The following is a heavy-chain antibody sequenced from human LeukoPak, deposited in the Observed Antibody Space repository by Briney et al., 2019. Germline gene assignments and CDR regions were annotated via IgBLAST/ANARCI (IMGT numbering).Heavy chain of an antibody. CDR2: IWYDGSNK. J-gene: IGHJ2*01. V-gene: IGHV3-33*03. CDR3: AKGNGYSSSWYGWYFDL. CDR1: GFTFSSYG. Sequence: PGGSLRLSCAASGFTFSSYGMHWVRQAPGKGLEWVADIWYDGSNKYYADSVKGRFTISRDNSKNSLYLQMNSLRTEDTALYYCAKGNGYSSSWYGWYFDLWGRGTLVTVSS. D-gene: IGHD6-13*01.